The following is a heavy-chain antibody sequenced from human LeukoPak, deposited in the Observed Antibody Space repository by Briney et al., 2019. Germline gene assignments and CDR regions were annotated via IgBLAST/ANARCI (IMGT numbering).Heavy chain of an antibody. Sequence: PGGSLRLSCAASGFTFSSYEMNWVRQAPGKGLEWVSYISSSGSTIYYADSVKGRFTISRDNSNNTVYLQMSNLGADDTALYYCAKAHRGFDDFWTGYDYWALGTLVNVSS. CDR1: GFTFSSYE. V-gene: IGHV3-48*03. D-gene: IGHD3/OR15-3a*01. CDR2: ISSSGSTI. J-gene: IGHJ4*02. CDR3: AKAHRGFDDFWTGYDY.